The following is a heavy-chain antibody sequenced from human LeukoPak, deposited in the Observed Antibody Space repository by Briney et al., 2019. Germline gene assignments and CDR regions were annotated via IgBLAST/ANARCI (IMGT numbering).Heavy chain of an antibody. J-gene: IGHJ4*02. Sequence: GESLRLSCAASGFTFSSYAMSWVRQAPGKGLEWVSAISGSGGSTYYADSVKGRFTISRDNSKNTLYLQMNSLRAEDTAVYYCAKGRYGDYAAFDYWGQGTLVTVSS. CDR1: GFTFSSYA. CDR3: AKGRYGDYAAFDY. D-gene: IGHD4-17*01. V-gene: IGHV3-23*01. CDR2: ISGSGGST.